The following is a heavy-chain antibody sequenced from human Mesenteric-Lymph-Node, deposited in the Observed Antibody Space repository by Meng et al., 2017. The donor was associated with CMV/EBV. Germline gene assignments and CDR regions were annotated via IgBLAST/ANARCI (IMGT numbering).Heavy chain of an antibody. CDR2: ISWNSGSI. CDR1: GFTFDDYA. Sequence: SLKISCAASGFTFDDYAMHWVRQAPGKGLEWVSGISWNSGSIGYADSVKGRFTISRDNAKNTLYLQMNSLRAEDTAVYYCARVGFYCSSTSCYRYFDLWGRGTLVTVSS. J-gene: IGHJ2*01. CDR3: ARVGFYCSSTSCYRYFDL. V-gene: IGHV3-9*01. D-gene: IGHD2-2*02.